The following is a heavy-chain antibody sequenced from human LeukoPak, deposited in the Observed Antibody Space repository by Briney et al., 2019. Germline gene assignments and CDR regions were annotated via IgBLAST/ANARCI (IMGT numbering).Heavy chain of an antibody. D-gene: IGHD5-24*01. Sequence: SETLSLTCVVSGFSISPGYYWAWIRQPPGRGLEYIGNIYHTGTTYYNPSLNSRVTISVDTSKNQLSLKLSSVTAADTAVYYCARRDAKIFDYWGREPWSPSPQ. CDR1: GFSISPGYY. CDR3: ARRDAKIFDY. V-gene: IGHV4-38-2*01. J-gene: IGHJ4*02. CDR2: IYHTGTT.